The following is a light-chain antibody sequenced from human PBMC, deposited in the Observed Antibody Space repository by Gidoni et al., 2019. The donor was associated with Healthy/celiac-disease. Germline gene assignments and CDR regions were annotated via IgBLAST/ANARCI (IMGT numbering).Light chain of an antibody. CDR1: QSVLYSSNNKNY. Sequence: DIVTTQSPDSLAVSLGERATINCKSSQSVLYSSNNKNYLAWYQQKPGQPPKLLIYWASTRESGVPDRFSGRGSGTDFTLTISSLQAEDVAVYYCQQYYSTPRTFGQGTKVEIK. CDR2: WAS. J-gene: IGKJ1*01. V-gene: IGKV4-1*01. CDR3: QQYYSTPRT.